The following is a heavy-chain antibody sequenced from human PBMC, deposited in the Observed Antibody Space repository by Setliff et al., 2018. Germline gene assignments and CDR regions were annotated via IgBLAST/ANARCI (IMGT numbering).Heavy chain of an antibody. CDR1: GYTFTRYG. V-gene: IGHV1-18*01. J-gene: IGHJ6*02. CDR3: AKDRGRCMTGCYGVYSYYGVEL. D-gene: IGHD5-18*01. Sequence: RASVKVSCKTSGYTFTRYGINWVRQAPGQGLEWIGWISTYNGKANYAQKFQGRVTLTTETSTNTAYMELRSLTSDDSANYYCAKDRGRCMTGCYGVYSYYGVELWGQGTTVTVSS. CDR2: ISTYNGKA.